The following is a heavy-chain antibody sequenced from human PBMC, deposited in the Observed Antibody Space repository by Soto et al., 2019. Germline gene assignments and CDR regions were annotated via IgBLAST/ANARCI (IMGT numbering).Heavy chain of an antibody. CDR3: ARRPAQLLLNWFDP. Sequence: QVQLQESGPGLVKPSQTLSLTCTVSGGSISSGDYYWSWIRQPPGKGLEWIGYIYYSGSTYYNPSLQSRVTLSVDTSKNQFSLKLSSVTAADTAVYYCARRPAQLLLNWFDPWGQGTLVTVSS. CDR2: IYYSGST. J-gene: IGHJ5*02. CDR1: GGSISSGDYY. V-gene: IGHV4-30-4*01. D-gene: IGHD2-2*01.